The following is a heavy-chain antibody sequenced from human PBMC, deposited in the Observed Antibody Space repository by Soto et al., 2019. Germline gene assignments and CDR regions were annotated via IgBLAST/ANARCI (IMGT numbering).Heavy chain of an antibody. CDR3: SKDWMSTGTTGY. D-gene: IGHD1-7*01. CDR1: GFTFSSYG. V-gene: IGHV3-30*18. Sequence: QVQLVESGGGVVQPGRSLRLSCAASGFTFSSYGMHWVRQAPGKGLEWVAVISYDGSNKYYADSVKGRFTISRDNSKNTLYLQMNSLRAEDTAVYYCSKDWMSTGTTGYWGPGTLVTVSS. J-gene: IGHJ4*02. CDR2: ISYDGSNK.